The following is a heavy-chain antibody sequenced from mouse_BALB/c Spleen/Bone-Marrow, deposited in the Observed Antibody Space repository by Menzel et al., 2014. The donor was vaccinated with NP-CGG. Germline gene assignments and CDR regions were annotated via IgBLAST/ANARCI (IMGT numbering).Heavy chain of an antibody. CDR3: VRPHSYGSRYRYAMDY. J-gene: IGHJ4*01. CDR2: IRSKSNNYAT. Sequence: EVKLVESGGGLVQPKGSLKLSCAASGFTFNTYAMNWVRQAPGKGLEWVARIRSKSNNYATYYADSVKDRFTISTDDSQNMLYLQMNNLKTEVTAKYYCVRPHSYGSRYRYAMDYWGQGTSVTVSS. D-gene: IGHD1-1*01. CDR1: GFTFNTYA. V-gene: IGHV10-1*02.